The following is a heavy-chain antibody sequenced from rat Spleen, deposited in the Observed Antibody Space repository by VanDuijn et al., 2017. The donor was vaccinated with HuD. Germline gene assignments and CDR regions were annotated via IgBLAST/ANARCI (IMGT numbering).Heavy chain of an antibody. V-gene: IGHV5-7*01. CDR1: GFTFNDYY. D-gene: IGHD2-5*01. CDR3: VRQGYLRDWYFDF. J-gene: IGHJ1*01. CDR2: ISYDGSTT. Sequence: EVQLVESGGGPVQPGRSLKLSCATSGFTFNDYYMAWVRQAPTKGLDWVATISYDGSTTYYRDSVKGRFTISRDNGKTTLYLEMDSLRSEDMATYYCVRQGYLRDWYFDFWGPGTMVTVSS.